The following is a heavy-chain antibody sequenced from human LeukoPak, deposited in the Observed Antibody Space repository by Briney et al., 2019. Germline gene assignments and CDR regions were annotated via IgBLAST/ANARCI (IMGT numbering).Heavy chain of an antibody. CDR3: ARGRSNYYGMDV. V-gene: IGHV4-61*01. D-gene: IGHD1-26*01. Sequence: PSETLSLTCTVSGGSISSYSYYWNWIRRPPGKGLEWIGYIYYNGNTNYSPSLKSRVTMSVDTSKNLFSLKVSSVTAADTAVYYCARGRSNYYGMDVWGQGTTVTVSS. J-gene: IGHJ6*02. CDR2: IYYNGNT. CDR1: GGSISSYSYY.